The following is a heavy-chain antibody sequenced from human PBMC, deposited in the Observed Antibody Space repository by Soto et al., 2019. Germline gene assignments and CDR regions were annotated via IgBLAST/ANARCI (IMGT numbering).Heavy chain of an antibody. J-gene: IGHJ4*02. CDR2: ISGSGGST. V-gene: IGHV3-23*01. D-gene: IGHD3-16*01. Sequence: EEQLLESGGGLVQPGGSLRLSCAASGFTFSSYAMSWVRQAPGKGLEWVSAISGSGGSTYYADSVKGRFTISRDNSKNTLYLQMNSLRAEDTAVYYCAKVPGYDYIWGSFDYWGQGTLVTVSS. CDR1: GFTFSSYA. CDR3: AKVPGYDYIWGSFDY.